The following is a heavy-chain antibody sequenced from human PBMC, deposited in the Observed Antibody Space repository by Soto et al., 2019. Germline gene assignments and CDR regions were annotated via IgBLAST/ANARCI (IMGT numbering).Heavy chain of an antibody. V-gene: IGHV1-46*04. CDR1: GYAFTTYH. Sequence: QVQLVQSGAEVKKPGASVKVSCKASGYAFTTYHMHWVRQAPGQGLEWMGMIDPSDGTTTYAQKLQRRVTMTRDTATSTVYMELSSLRSEDTAVYYCARDEVPDVQNDAFDIWGQGTMVTVSS. J-gene: IGHJ3*02. CDR3: ARDEVPDVQNDAFDI. CDR2: IDPSDGTT.